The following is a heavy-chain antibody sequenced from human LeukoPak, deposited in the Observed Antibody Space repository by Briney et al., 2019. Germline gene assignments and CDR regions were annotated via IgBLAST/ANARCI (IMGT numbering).Heavy chain of an antibody. CDR3: RRGQYFFDY. J-gene: IGHJ4*02. Sequence: SQTLSLTCAVSGDSVSSYNAAWDWLTQSPSRGFEWLGRPYYRCRWYDEYAVGGKSRITINTDTSRKKFYVPLNSVSPEDTAMYDCRRGQYFFDYSGQGTLVIVSS. CDR1: GDSVSSYNAA. CDR2: PYYRCRWYD. V-gene: IGHV6-1*01. D-gene: IGHD4-11*01.